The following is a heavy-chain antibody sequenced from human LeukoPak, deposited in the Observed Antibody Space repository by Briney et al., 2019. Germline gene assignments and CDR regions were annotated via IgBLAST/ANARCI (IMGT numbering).Heavy chain of an antibody. V-gene: IGHV3-9*01. CDR1: GFTFDDYG. Sequence: PGGSLRLSCAASGFTFDDYGMHWVRQAPGKGLEWVSGISGNRGSIHFADSVKGRFTLSRDNAKNSLYLQMRSLRVEDTAFYYCAKGDRAADGYFDSWGQGTLVTVSS. CDR3: AKGDRAADGYFDS. CDR2: ISGNRGSI. D-gene: IGHD6-25*01. J-gene: IGHJ4*02.